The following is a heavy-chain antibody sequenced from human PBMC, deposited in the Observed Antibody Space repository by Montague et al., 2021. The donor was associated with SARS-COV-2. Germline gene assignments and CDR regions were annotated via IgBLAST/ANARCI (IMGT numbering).Heavy chain of an antibody. V-gene: IGHV4-39*01. CDR2: IHYIGNT. CDR1: GGSISSGSYY. CDR3: ARLLPDGTVVATDIPFDS. Sequence: SETLSLTCTVSGGSISSGSYYWAWIRQPPGKGLELIGSIHYIGNTYYNPSLESRATISVDTSENQFSLKLRSVIAADTAVHYCARLLPDGTVVATDIPFDSWGQGTLVTVSS. D-gene: IGHD5-12*01. J-gene: IGHJ4*02.